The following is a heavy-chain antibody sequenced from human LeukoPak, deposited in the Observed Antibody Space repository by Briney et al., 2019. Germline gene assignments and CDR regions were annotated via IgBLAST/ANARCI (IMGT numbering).Heavy chain of an antibody. J-gene: IGHJ4*02. Sequence: SETLSLTCTVSGGSISSSSYHWGWIRQPPGKGLEWIGTIYSSGSSYYNPSLKSRLTISVDTSRNQFSLKLSSVTASGTAVYYCATRYGSGTYPRYYFDSWGQGTLVTVSS. CDR1: GGSISSSSYH. CDR2: IYSSGSS. D-gene: IGHD3-10*01. V-gene: IGHV4-39*01. CDR3: ATRYGSGTYPRYYFDS.